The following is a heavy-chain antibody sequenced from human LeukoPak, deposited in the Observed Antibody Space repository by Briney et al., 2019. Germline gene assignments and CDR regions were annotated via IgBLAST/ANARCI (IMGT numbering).Heavy chain of an antibody. V-gene: IGHV4-59*01. CDR1: GGSINTYY. D-gene: IGHD3-22*01. Sequence: MTSETLSLTRTVSGGSINTYYWSWIRQPPGKGLEWIGYVYSSGTTTYNPSLKSRVTISVDTSKNQFSLKLSSVTAADTAVYYCARDRVGGDDSGYYYRTHGMDVWGQGTTVTVSS. CDR2: VYSSGTT. CDR3: ARDRVGGDDSGYYYRTHGMDV. J-gene: IGHJ6*02.